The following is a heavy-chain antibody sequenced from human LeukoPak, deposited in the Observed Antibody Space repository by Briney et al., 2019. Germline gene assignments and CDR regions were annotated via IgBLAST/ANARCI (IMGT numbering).Heavy chain of an antibody. CDR3: ARAFQSLGGLSLPDY. CDR1: GYTFIDQY. J-gene: IGHJ4*02. Sequence: ASVKVSCKASGYTFIDQYIHWVRQAPGQGLEWMGWIHPSTGNPTYAQGFTGRFVFSLGTSVSTTYLQISSLKAEDTAVYFCARAFQSLGGLSLPDYWGQGTLLTVSS. CDR2: IHPSTGNP. D-gene: IGHD3-16*02. V-gene: IGHV7-4-1*02.